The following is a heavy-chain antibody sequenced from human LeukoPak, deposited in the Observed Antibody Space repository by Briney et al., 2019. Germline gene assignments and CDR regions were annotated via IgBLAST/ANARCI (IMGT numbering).Heavy chain of an antibody. Sequence: SETLSLTCTVSGGSISSYYWSWIRQPPGKGLEWIGYIYYSGSTNYNPSLKSRVTISVDTSKNQFSLKLSSVTAADTAVYYCARDRYYYDSSGHRAFDIWGQGTMVTVSS. CDR2: IYYSGST. CDR1: GGSISSYY. V-gene: IGHV4-59*01. D-gene: IGHD3-22*01. J-gene: IGHJ3*02. CDR3: ARDRYYYDSSGHRAFDI.